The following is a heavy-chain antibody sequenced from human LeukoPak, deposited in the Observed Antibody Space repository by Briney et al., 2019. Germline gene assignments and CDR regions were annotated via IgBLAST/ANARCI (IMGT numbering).Heavy chain of an antibody. Sequence: ASVKVSCKASGGTFTSYAISWVRQAPGQGLEWMGRIIPIFGTANYAQKFQGRVTITTDESTSTAYMELSSLRSEDTAVYYCATYWPGPYGDYEGYYYMDVWGKGTTVTASS. J-gene: IGHJ6*03. CDR2: IIPIFGTA. V-gene: IGHV1-69*05. CDR1: GGTFTSYA. CDR3: ATYWPGPYGDYEGYYYMDV. D-gene: IGHD4-17*01.